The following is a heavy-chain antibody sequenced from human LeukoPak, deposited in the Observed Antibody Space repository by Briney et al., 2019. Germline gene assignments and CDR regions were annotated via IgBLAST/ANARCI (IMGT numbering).Heavy chain of an antibody. CDR3: ARGETTVASFDY. Sequence: SETLSLTCTVSGDSISSGGYSWSWIRQPPGKGLEWIGYIYHSGSTYYNPSLKSRVTISVDRSKNQFSLKLSSVTAADTAVYYCARGETTVASFDYWGQGTLVTVSS. CDR2: IYHSGST. D-gene: IGHD4-23*01. CDR1: GDSISSGGYS. V-gene: IGHV4-30-2*01. J-gene: IGHJ4*02.